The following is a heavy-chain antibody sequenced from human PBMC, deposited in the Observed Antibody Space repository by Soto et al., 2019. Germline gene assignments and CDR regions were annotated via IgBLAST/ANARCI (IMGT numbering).Heavy chain of an antibody. CDR2: MDSTSTHI. CDR1: GFSFGSSS. CDR3: AKFETGQWVINSPTEF. Sequence: GGSLRLSCVASGFSFGSSSMNWVRQAPGKGLEWVASMDSTSTHIIYSDSMRGRFTSSRDNAKSSVYLQMNSLRVEDTGVYYCAKFETGQWVINSPTEFWGLGTLVTVSS. J-gene: IGHJ4*02. V-gene: IGHV3-21*01. D-gene: IGHD2-21*01.